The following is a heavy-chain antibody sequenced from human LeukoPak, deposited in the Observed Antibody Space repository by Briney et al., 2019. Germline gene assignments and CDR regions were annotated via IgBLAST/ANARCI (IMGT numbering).Heavy chain of an antibody. Sequence: PGRSLRLSCAASGFTFDDYAMHWVRQAPGKGLEWVSGISWYSGSIGYADSVKGQFTISRDNAKNSLYLQMNSLRAEDTALYYCAKDTSGSGWYELDYWGQGTLVTVSS. J-gene: IGHJ4*02. CDR3: AKDTSGSGWYELDY. D-gene: IGHD6-19*01. V-gene: IGHV3-9*01. CDR1: GFTFDDYA. CDR2: ISWYSGSI.